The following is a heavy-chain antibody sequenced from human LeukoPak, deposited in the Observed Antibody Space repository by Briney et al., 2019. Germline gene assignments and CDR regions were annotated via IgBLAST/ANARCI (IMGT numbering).Heavy chain of an antibody. Sequence: GGSLRLSCAASGFTFSSYAMSWVRQAPGKGLEWVSDMSGSGDTKYYADSVNGRFTISRDNSKNTLYLQMNSLTAEDTALYFCAQVMGVRGAPSDYWGQGTMVTVSS. CDR2: MSGSGDTK. CDR1: GFTFSSYA. CDR3: AQVMGVRGAPSDY. V-gene: IGHV3-23*01. D-gene: IGHD3-10*01. J-gene: IGHJ4*02.